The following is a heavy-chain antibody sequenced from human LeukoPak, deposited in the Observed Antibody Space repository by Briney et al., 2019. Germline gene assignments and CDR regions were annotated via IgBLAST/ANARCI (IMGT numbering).Heavy chain of an antibody. J-gene: IGHJ4*02. V-gene: IGHV3-23*01. CDR2: ISGGGRST. CDR1: GFTFSTCA. CDR3: ARERYFDY. Sequence: GGSLRLSCAASGFTFSTCAMSWVRQAPGKGLEWVSTISGGGRSTDYADSVKGQFTISRDNSKNTLYLQMNSLRAVDTAVYYCARERYFDYWGQGTLVTVSS.